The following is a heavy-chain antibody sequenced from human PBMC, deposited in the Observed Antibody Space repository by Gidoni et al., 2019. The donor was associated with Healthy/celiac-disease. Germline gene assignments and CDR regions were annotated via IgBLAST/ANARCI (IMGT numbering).Heavy chain of an antibody. V-gene: IGHV4-39*01. J-gene: IGHJ4*02. CDR1: GGSISSSSYY. Sequence: QLQLQESGPGLVKPSETLSLTSTVSGGSISSSSYYWGWIRQPPGKGLEWIGSIYYSGSTYYNPSLKSRVTISVDTSKNQFSLKLSSVTAADTAVYYCARDEGYYDSSGYLWHYWGQGTLVTVSS. D-gene: IGHD3-22*01. CDR3: ARDEGYYDSSGYLWHY. CDR2: IYYSGST.